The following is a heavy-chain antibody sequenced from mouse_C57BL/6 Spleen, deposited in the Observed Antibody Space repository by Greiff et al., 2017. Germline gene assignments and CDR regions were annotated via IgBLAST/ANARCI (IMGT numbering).Heavy chain of an antibody. D-gene: IGHD1-1*01. V-gene: IGHV1-85*01. CDR1: GYNFTSYD. J-gene: IGHJ1*03. CDR2: IYPRDGST. CDR3: ARNYCSGSSYWYFDV. Sequence: VQLQESGPELVKPGASVKLSCKASGYNFTSYDINWVKQRPGQGLEWIGWIYPRDGSTKYNEKFKGKATLTVYTSSSTAYMELHSLSSEDSAVYFCARNYCSGSSYWYFDVWGTGTSVTVSS.